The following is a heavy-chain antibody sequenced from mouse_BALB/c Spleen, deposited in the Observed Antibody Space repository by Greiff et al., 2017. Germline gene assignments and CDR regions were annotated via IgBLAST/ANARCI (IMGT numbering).Heavy chain of an antibody. D-gene: IGHD3-1*01. Sequence: EVQLQESGTVLARPGASVKMSCKASGYTFTSYWMHWVKQRPGQGLEWIGAIYPGNSDTSYNQKFKGKAKLTAVTSTSTAYMELSSLTNEDSAVYYCTRQLGLRNYAMDYWGQGTSVTVSS. CDR3: TRQLGLRNYAMDY. CDR1: GYTFTSYW. V-gene: IGHV1-5*01. J-gene: IGHJ4*01. CDR2: IYPGNSDT.